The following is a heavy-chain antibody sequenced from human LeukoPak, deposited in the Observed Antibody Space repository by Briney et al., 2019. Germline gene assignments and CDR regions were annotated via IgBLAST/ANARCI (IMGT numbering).Heavy chain of an antibody. CDR1: GFTFSSYS. CDR2: ISSSSSYI. Sequence: GGSLRLSCAASGFTFSSYSMNWVRQAPGKGLEWVSSISSSSSYIYYADSVKGRFTISRDNAKNSLYLQMNSLRAEDTAVYYCAREILSSGCHDYWGQGTLVTVSS. V-gene: IGHV3-21*01. D-gene: IGHD6-19*01. J-gene: IGHJ4*02. CDR3: AREILSSGCHDY.